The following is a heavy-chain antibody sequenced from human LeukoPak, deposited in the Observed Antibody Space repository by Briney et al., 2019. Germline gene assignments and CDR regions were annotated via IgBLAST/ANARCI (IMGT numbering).Heavy chain of an antibody. CDR3: ARAYSSGDDY. D-gene: IGHD6-19*01. J-gene: IGHJ4*02. V-gene: IGHV3-21*01. Sequence: GGSLRLSCAASGFTFSSYAMSWVRQAPGKGLEWVSSISSSSSYIYYADSVKGRFTISRDNAKNSLYLQMNSLRAEDTAVYYCARAYSSGDDYWGQGTLVTVSS. CDR2: ISSSSSYI. CDR1: GFTFSSYA.